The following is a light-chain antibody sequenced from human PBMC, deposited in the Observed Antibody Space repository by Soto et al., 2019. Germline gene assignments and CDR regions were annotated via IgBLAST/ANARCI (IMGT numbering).Light chain of an antibody. J-gene: IGKJ1*01. V-gene: IGKV1-39*01. CDR1: QSISGY. CDR3: QQTNTSPLT. CDR2: DAS. Sequence: DIQMTQSPPSLSASVGDRVTITCRSSQSISGYLNWYQQKPGKAPKLLIHDASTLQSGAPSRFSGSGSETDFTLTISSLQPEDFATDYCQQTNTSPLTFGQGTKVDLK.